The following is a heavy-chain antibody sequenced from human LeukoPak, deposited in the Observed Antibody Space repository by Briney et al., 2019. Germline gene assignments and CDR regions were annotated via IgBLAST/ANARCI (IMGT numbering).Heavy chain of an antibody. J-gene: IGHJ4*02. V-gene: IGHV3-23*01. CDR3: ARSPMVTRSFDY. CDR1: GFTFSSYA. Sequence: HPGGSLRLSCAASGFTFSSYAMSWVRQAPGKGLEWVSAISGSGGSTYYADSVKGRFTISRDNSKNTLYLQMNSLRAEDTAVYYCARSPMVTRSFDYWGQGTLVTVSS. CDR2: ISGSGGST. D-gene: IGHD4/OR15-4a*01.